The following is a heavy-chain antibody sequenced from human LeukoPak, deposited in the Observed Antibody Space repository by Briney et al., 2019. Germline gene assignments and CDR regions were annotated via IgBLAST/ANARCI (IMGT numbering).Heavy chain of an antibody. D-gene: IGHD6-13*01. V-gene: IGHV4-34*01. CDR1: GGSFSGYY. J-gene: IGHJ4*02. Sequence: SETLSLTCAVYGGSFSGYYWSWIRQPPGKGLEWIGEINHSGGTNYNPSLKSRVTISVDTSKNQFSLRLSSVTAADTAVYYCARGRAAAGGSGTNFDYWGQGTLVTVSS. CDR3: ARGRAAAGGSGTNFDY. CDR2: INHSGGT.